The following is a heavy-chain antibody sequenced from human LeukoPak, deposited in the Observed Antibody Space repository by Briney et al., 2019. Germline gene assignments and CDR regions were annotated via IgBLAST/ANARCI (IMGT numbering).Heavy chain of an antibody. Sequence: GSLRLSCAASGFTFSSYSMNWVRQAPGKGLEWIGSIYYSGSTYHNLSLKSRVTISVDTSKNQLSLKLSSVTAADTAVYYCTFRRDGYKGGNWFDPWGQGTLVTVSS. CDR2: IYYSGST. V-gene: IGHV4-59*05. D-gene: IGHD5-24*01. CDR1: GFTFSSYSMN. J-gene: IGHJ5*02. CDR3: TFRRDGYKGGNWFDP.